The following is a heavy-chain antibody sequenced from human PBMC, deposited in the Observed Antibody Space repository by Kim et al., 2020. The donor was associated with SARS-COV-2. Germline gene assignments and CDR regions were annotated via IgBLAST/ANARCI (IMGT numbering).Heavy chain of an antibody. V-gene: IGHV4-31*02. Sequence: YYNPSLKSRVTISVDASKNQFSLKLSSVTAADTAVYYCARDLRVHGAFDIWGQGTMVTVSS. J-gene: IGHJ3*02. CDR3: ARDLRVHGAFDI.